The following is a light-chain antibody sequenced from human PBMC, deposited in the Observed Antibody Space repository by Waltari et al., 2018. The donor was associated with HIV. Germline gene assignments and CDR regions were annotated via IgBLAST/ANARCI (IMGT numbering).Light chain of an antibody. Sequence: EILMTQSPATLSVSPGGGGTLSCRASQTVHSNLACFQQKPGQAPRLLIYAASTRATDIPDRFSASGSGTEFTLTISRLEPEDFAVYYCQQYGSSPRTFGQGTKVEIK. V-gene: IGKV3-15*01. J-gene: IGKJ1*01. CDR1: QTVHSN. CDR3: QQYGSSPRT. CDR2: AAS.